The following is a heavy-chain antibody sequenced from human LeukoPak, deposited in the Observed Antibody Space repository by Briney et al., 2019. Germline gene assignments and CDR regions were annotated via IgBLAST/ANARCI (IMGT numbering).Heavy chain of an antibody. J-gene: IGHJ5*02. CDR1: GGSVSSGSYY. CDR2: IYYSGST. D-gene: IGHD1-26*01. Sequence: SETLSHTCTVSGGSVSSGSYYWSWIRQPPGKGLEWIGYIYYSGSTNYNPYLKSRVTISVDTSKNQFSLKLSSVTASDTAVYYCGRDGVGNWFDPWGQGTLVTVSS. CDR3: GRDGVGNWFDP. V-gene: IGHV4-61*01.